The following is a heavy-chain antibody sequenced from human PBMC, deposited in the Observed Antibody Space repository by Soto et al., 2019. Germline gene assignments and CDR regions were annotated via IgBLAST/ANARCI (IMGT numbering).Heavy chain of an antibody. CDR3: AKRRGAGGHFDY. D-gene: IGHD2-15*01. V-gene: IGHV3-23*01. Sequence: DVQLLESGGGLVQPEGSLRLSCAASGFTFSSYAMGWVRQGPGKGLEWVAAGSIGGSTHYADSVRGRFTISRDNSKNTLSLQLNSLTAEDTAVYFCAKRRGAGGHFDYWGQGALVTVSS. CDR2: GSIGGST. J-gene: IGHJ4*02. CDR1: GFTFSSYA.